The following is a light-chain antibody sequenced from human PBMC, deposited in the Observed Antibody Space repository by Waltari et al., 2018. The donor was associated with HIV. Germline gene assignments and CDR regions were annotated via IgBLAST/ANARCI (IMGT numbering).Light chain of an antibody. Sequence: SYALTQETSVSVAPGKTARITCVGDNIGMKTVHWYQQKPGQAPVRVMYEDSNRPSGIPEGCSGSKSGNTATLTINRVEVGDEADYYCQVWEPTSDHVVFGGGSRLIVL. CDR3: QVWEPTSDHVV. CDR1: NIGMKT. CDR2: EDS. V-gene: IGLV3-21*03. J-gene: IGLJ2*01.